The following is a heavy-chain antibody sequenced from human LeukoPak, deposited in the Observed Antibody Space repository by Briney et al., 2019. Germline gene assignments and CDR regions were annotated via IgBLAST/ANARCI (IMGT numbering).Heavy chain of an antibody. CDR3: VRHADYAFDI. CDR1: GYSFTSYW. J-gene: IGHJ3*02. Sequence: GESLKISCKGSGYSFTSYWISWVRQMPGKGLEWMGIIHPDDSDTRYSPSFQGQVTISADKSISTAYLQWSSLKASDTAMYYCVRHADYAFDIWGQGTMVTVSS. V-gene: IGHV5-51*01. D-gene: IGHD3/OR15-3a*01. CDR2: IHPDDSDT.